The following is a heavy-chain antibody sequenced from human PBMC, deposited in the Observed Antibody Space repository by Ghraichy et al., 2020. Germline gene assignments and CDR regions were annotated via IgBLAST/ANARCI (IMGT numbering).Heavy chain of an antibody. Sequence: SGPTLVKPTKTLALTWSVPEFSLNNARVGVSWNNQPPGKALEWLAHIFSNDDKSSRKSLKSRLTISEDTSKSQVVLTMTEMDPVDTGTYYCARIGAAGTYDYYYGLDVWGQGTTVTLCS. J-gene: IGHJ6*02. CDR2: IFSNDDK. CDR3: ARIGAAGTYDYYYGLDV. D-gene: IGHD6-13*01. V-gene: IGHV2-26*01. CDR1: EFSLNNARVG.